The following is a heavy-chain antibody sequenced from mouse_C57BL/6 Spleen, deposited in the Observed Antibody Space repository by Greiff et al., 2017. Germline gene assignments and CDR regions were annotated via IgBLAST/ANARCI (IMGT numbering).Heavy chain of an antibody. CDR1: GYTFTDYE. CDR2: IDPETGGT. CDR3: TAYYSNYGWFAY. J-gene: IGHJ3*01. Sequence: QVHVKQSGAELVRPGASVTLSCKASGYTFTDYEMHWVKQTPVHGLEWIGAIDPETGGTAYNQKFKGKAILTADKSSSTAYMELRSLTSEDSAVYYCTAYYSNYGWFAYWGQGTLVTVSA. V-gene: IGHV1-15*01. D-gene: IGHD2-5*01.